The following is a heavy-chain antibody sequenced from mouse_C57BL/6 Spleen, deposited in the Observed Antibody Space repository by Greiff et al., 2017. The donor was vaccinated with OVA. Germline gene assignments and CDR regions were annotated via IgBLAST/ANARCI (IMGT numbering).Heavy chain of an antibody. D-gene: IGHD4-1*01. CDR1: GFTFSSYG. CDR3: ARHRETGTFDY. Sequence: DVKLVESGGDLVKPGGSLKLSCAASGFTFSSYGMSWVRQTPDKRLEWVATISSGGSYTYYPDSVKGRFTISRDNAKNTLYLQMSSLKSEDTAMYYCARHRETGTFDYWGQGTTLTVSS. V-gene: IGHV5-6*02. J-gene: IGHJ2*01. CDR2: ISSGGSYT.